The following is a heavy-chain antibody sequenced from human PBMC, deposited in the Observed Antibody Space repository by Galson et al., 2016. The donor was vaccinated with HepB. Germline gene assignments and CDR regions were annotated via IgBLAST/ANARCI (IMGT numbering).Heavy chain of an antibody. Sequence: SLRLSCAASGFTFSRYGMHWVRQAPGKGLEWVTFISYDGSNKYYADSVKGRFTISRDNSKNTLYLQMNSLRAEDTAVYYCAKEPYYYGSGSYLYFHYCGQGTLVTVSS. CDR3: AKEPYYYGSGSYLYFHY. J-gene: IGHJ4*02. D-gene: IGHD3-10*01. CDR1: GFTFSRYG. V-gene: IGHV3-30*18. CDR2: ISYDGSNK.